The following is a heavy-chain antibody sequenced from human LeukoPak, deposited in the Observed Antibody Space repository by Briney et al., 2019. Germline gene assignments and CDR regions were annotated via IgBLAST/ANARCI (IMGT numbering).Heavy chain of an antibody. CDR2: INPSGGST. J-gene: IGHJ3*02. CDR3: ARASLGEVVAPGDAFDI. CDR1: GYTFTSYY. D-gene: IGHD3-10*01. V-gene: IGHV1-46*01. Sequence: ASVNVSCKASGYTFTSYYMHWVRQAPGQGLEWMGIINPSGGSTSYAQKFQGRVTMTRDTSTSTVYMELSSLRSEDTAVNYCARASLGEVVAPGDAFDIWGQGTMVTVSS.